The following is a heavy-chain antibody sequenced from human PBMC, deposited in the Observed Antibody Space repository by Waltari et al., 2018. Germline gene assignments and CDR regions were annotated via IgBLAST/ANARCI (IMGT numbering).Heavy chain of an antibody. CDR3: AHSLIVVVTAAHAPEYFQH. Sequence: QITLKESGPTLVKPTQTLTLTCTFSGFSLSTSGVGVGWIRQPPGKALEWLALIYWNDDKRYSPSLKSRLTITKDTSKNQVVLTMTNMDPVDTATYYCAHSLIVVVTAAHAPEYFQHWGQGTLVTVSS. D-gene: IGHD2-2*01. CDR1: GFSLSTSGVG. V-gene: IGHV2-5*01. CDR2: IYWNDDK. J-gene: IGHJ1*01.